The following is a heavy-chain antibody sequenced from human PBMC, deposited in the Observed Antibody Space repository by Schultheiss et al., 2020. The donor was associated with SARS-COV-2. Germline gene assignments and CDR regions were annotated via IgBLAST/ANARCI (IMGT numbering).Heavy chain of an antibody. CDR2: IRSKAAGGTT. D-gene: IGHD2-15*01. CDR1: GFTFSSYE. Sequence: GGSLRLSCAASGFTFSSYEMNWVRQASGKGLEWVGRIRSKAAGGTTDYAAPVKGRFTISRDDSENKLYLHMNSLKNEDTGVFYCADMGTSWGQGTQVTVSS. J-gene: IGHJ5*02. V-gene: IGHV3-15*01. CDR3: ADMGTS.